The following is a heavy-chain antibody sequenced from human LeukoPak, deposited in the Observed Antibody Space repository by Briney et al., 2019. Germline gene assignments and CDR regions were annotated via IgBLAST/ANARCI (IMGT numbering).Heavy chain of an antibody. Sequence: SETLSLTCTVSGGSISSYYWSWIRQPPGKGLEWIGYIYYSGSTNYNPSLKSRVTISVDTSENQFSLKLSSVTAADTAVYYCARSSNYYDREEGFDYWGQGTLVTVSS. J-gene: IGHJ4*02. CDR1: GGSISSYY. V-gene: IGHV4-59*01. CDR3: ARSSNYYDREEGFDY. CDR2: IYYSGST. D-gene: IGHD3-22*01.